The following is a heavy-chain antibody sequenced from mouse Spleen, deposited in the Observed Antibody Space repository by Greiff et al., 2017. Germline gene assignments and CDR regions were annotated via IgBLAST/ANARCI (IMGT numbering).Heavy chain of an antibody. Sequence: EVQLVESGPGLVKPSQSLSLTCSVTGYSITSGYYWNWIRQFPGNKLEWMGYISYDGSNNYNPSLKNRISITRDTSKNQFFLKLNSVTTEDTATYYCARDYAMDYWGQGTSVTVSS. CDR1: GYSITSGYY. CDR2: ISYDGSN. CDR3: ARDYAMDY. V-gene: IGHV3-6*01. J-gene: IGHJ4*01.